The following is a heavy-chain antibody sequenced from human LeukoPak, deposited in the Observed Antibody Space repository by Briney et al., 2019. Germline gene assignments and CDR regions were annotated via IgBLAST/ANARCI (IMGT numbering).Heavy chain of an antibody. D-gene: IGHD2-2*01. V-gene: IGHV3-21*01. CDR2: ISSSSSYI. CDR1: GFTFSSYS. Sequence: GGSLRLSCAASGFTFSSYSMNWVRQAPGKGLEWVSSISSSSSYIYYADSVKGRVTISRDNAKNSLYLQMNSLRAEDTAVYYCATIVVPAARPDYWGQGTLVTVSS. J-gene: IGHJ4*02. CDR3: ATIVVPAARPDY.